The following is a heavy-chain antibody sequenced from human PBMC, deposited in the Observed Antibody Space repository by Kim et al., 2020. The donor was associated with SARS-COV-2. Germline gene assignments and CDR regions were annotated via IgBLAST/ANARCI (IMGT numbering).Heavy chain of an antibody. CDR3: ARSTIFGVVIPISRWFDP. CDR2: INAGNGNT. CDR1: GYTFTSYA. J-gene: IGHJ5*02. V-gene: IGHV1-3*01. D-gene: IGHD3-3*01. Sequence: ASVKVSRKASGYTFTSYAMHWVRQAPGQRLEWMGWINAGNGNTKYSQKFQGRVTITRDTSASTAYMELSSLRSEDTAVYYCARSTIFGVVIPISRWFDPWGQGTLVTVSS.